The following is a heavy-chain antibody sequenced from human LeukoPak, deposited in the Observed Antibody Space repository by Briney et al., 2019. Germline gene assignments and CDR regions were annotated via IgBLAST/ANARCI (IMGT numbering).Heavy chain of an antibody. V-gene: IGHV3-48*01. CDR2: ISSSSNVI. J-gene: IGHJ4*02. D-gene: IGHD3-3*01. CDR1: GFTFSSYA. Sequence: GGSLRLSCAASGFTFSSYAMHWVRQAPGKGLEWVSYISSSSNVIYYTESVKGRFTISRDNAKNLVYLQLNGLRPEDTAIYYCARGDPIYDFWSGGDYWGQGSLVTVSS. CDR3: ARGDPIYDFWSGGDY.